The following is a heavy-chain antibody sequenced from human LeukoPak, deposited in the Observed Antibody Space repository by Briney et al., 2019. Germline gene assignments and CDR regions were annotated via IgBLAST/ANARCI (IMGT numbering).Heavy chain of an antibody. CDR3: ASSALEYGSGSYWVFGFDY. CDR2: IYSGDSDT. J-gene: IGHJ4*02. D-gene: IGHD3-10*01. CDR1: GYRFNSYW. V-gene: IGHV5-51*01. Sequence: GESLKISCQGSGYRFNSYWIGRVRPMPGKGLEWMGIIYSGDSDTRYSPSFQGQVTISADKSISTAYLQWSSLKASDTAMYYCASSALEYGSGSYWVFGFDYWGQGTLVTVSS.